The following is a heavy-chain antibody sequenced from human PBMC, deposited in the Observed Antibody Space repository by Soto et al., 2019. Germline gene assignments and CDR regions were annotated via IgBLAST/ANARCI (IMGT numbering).Heavy chain of an antibody. V-gene: IGHV3-64*04. J-gene: IGHJ4*02. Sequence: GGSLRLSCSASGFSFSNYVLHWVRQAPGKGLEFVSVISGNGGSTYYADSVKGRFTISRDNSKNTLYLQMNSLRAEDTAVYYCTRFDLEPPRNYFDYWGQGTLVTVSS. CDR3: TRFDLEPPRNYFDY. CDR2: ISGNGGST. CDR1: GFSFSNYV. D-gene: IGHD1-1*01.